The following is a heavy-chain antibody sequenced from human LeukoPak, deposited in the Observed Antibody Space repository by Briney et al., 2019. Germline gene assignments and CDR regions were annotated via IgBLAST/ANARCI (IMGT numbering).Heavy chain of an antibody. CDR2: IYYSGST. V-gene: IGHV4-59*01. CDR3: ARDGNPFDY. D-gene: IGHD1-14*01. CDR1: GGSISSYY. Sequence: SETLSLTCTVSGGSISSYYWSWVRHPPGKGLEWIGYIYYSGSTNYNPSLKSRVTISVDTSKNQFSLKLSSVTAADTAVYYCARDGNPFDYWGQGTLVTVSS. J-gene: IGHJ4*02.